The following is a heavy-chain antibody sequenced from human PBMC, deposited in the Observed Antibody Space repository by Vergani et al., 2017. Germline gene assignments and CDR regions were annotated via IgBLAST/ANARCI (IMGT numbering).Heavy chain of an antibody. J-gene: IGHJ4*02. Sequence: QVQLVQSGAEVKKPGSSLKVSCKASGGIFSSYAISWVRQASGQGLEWMGGIIPIFGTPKYAQKFQGRVTITADESTSTAYMELSSLRSEDTAVYYCARDGGYSSGWYCLDYWGQGTLVTVSS. CDR1: GGIFSSYA. CDR2: IIPIFGTP. D-gene: IGHD6-19*01. V-gene: IGHV1-69*12. CDR3: ARDGGYSSGWYCLDY.